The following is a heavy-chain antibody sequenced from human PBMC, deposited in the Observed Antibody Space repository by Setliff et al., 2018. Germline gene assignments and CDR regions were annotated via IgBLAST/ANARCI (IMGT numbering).Heavy chain of an antibody. D-gene: IGHD3-22*01. V-gene: IGHV1-8*01. J-gene: IGHJ5*02. CDR2: MNPNSGNT. CDR3: ARGSLYYYDSSGYYYSTRNWFDP. Sequence: ASVKVSCKASGYTFTSYDINWVRQATGQGLEWMGWMNPNSGNTGYAQKFQGRVTVTRNTSISTAYMELSSLRSEDTAVYYCARGSLYYYDSSGYYYSTRNWFDPWGRGTLVTVSS. CDR1: GYTFTSYD.